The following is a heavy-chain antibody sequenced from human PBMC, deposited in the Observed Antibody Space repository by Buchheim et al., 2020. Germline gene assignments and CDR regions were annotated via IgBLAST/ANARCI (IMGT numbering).Heavy chain of an antibody. Sequence: QITLKESGPTLVKPTQTLTLTCTFSGLSLSTSGVGVGWIRQPPGKALEWLALIYWNDDKRYSPSLKSRLTITKDTSKNQVVLTMTNMDPVDTATYYCAHRRGATVVPRNRGYFDYWGQGTL. CDR2: IYWNDDK. CDR3: AHRRGATVVPRNRGYFDY. V-gene: IGHV2-5*01. CDR1: GLSLSTSGVG. D-gene: IGHD4-23*01. J-gene: IGHJ4*02.